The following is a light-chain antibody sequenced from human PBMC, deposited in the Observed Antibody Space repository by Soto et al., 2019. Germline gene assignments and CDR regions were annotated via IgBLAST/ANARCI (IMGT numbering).Light chain of an antibody. CDR3: QQYSSDST. CDR2: RAS. CDR1: QNINNW. Sequence: DIQMTQSPSTLSASVGDRVTITCRASQNINNWLAWYQQKPGKATKLLIYRASSLENGVPSRFSCRGSGTDFIFTITSLQPDDFATYYCQQYSSDSTFGQGTKVEIK. J-gene: IGKJ1*01. V-gene: IGKV1-5*03.